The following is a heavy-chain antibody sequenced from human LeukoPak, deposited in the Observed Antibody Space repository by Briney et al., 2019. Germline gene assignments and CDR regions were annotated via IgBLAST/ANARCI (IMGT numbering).Heavy chain of an antibody. V-gene: IGHV1-3*01. CDR1: GYTFTTYA. J-gene: IGHJ4*02. Sequence: ASVKVSCKASGYTFTTYAMHWVRQASGQRLEWMGWINAGNGNTKYSQKFQGRVTITRDTSASTAYMELSSLRSEGTAVYYCARDRDTAMEDFDYWGQGTLVTVSS. CDR3: ARDRDTAMEDFDY. D-gene: IGHD5-18*01. CDR2: INAGNGNT.